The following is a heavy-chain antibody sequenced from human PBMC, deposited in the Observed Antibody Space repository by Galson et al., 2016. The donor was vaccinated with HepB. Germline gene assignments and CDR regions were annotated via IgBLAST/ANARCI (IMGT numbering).Heavy chain of an antibody. CDR1: GFSLSTSGMS. Sequence: PALVKPTQTLSLTCTFSGFSLSTSGMSVTWIRRPPGKGLEWLALIDWDDDKYFSTSLKTRLTISKDTSKNQVVLTLTNMEPVDTATYYCARISRARGHNNVLTGAEYYYYNMDVWGQGTTVTVSS. V-gene: IGHV2-70*01. D-gene: IGHD3-9*01. CDR2: IDWDDDK. J-gene: IGHJ6*02. CDR3: ARISRARGHNNVLTGAEYYYYNMDV.